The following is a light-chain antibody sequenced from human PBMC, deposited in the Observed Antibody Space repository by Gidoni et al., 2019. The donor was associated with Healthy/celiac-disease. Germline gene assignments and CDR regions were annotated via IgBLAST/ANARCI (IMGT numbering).Light chain of an antibody. CDR3: QQSYSTTVT. V-gene: IGKV1-39*01. CDR2: AAS. J-gene: IGKJ1*01. CDR1: QSISSY. Sequence: DIQMTQSPSSLSASVGDRVTITCRASQSISSYLNWYQQKPGKAPKLLIDAASSLQSGVPTRFSGSCSGTDFTLTISSLQPEDFATYYCQQSYSTTVTFGQGTKVEIK.